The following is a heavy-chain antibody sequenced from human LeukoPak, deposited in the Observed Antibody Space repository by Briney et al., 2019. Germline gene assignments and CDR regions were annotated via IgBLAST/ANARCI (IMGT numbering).Heavy chain of an antibody. Sequence: SETVSLTCTVSGGSFSSGSYYWSWIRQPAGKGLEWIGRIYTSGSTNYNPSLKSRVTISVDTSTNQFSLKLSSVTAADTAVYYCARVFRGVVTPTYAFDIWGQGTMVTVSS. CDR2: IYTSGST. J-gene: IGHJ3*02. D-gene: IGHD4-23*01. V-gene: IGHV4-61*02. CDR1: GGSFSSGSYY. CDR3: ARVFRGVVTPTYAFDI.